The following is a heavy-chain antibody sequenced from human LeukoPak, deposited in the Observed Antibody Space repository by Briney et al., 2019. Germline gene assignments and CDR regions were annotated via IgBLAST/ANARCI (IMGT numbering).Heavy chain of an antibody. D-gene: IGHD6-6*01. V-gene: IGHV1-18*01. CDR1: GYTFTSYG. Sequence: ASVKVSCKASGYTFTSYGISWVRQAPGQGLEWMGWISAYNGNTNYAQKLQGRVTMTTDTSTSTAYMELRSLRSDDTAVYYCARGPLSYSSSPPYFDYWGQGTLVTVSS. CDR2: ISAYNGNT. J-gene: IGHJ4*02. CDR3: ARGPLSYSSSPPYFDY.